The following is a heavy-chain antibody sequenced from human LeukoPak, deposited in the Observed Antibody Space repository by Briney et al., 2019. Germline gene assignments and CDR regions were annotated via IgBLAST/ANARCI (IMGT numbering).Heavy chain of an antibody. CDR3: ASQRKYSTSWPFFDY. CDR1: GGSTNDYY. J-gene: IGHJ4*02. Sequence: SETLSLTCTVSGGSTNDYYWTWIRQPSGQGLEWLGRIHTGGSTNYNPSLRRRLTMSVDTSKNQFSLKLSSVTAADTAVYYCASQRKYSTSWPFFDYWGQGTLVTVSS. D-gene: IGHD6-13*01. V-gene: IGHV4-4*07. CDR2: IHTGGST.